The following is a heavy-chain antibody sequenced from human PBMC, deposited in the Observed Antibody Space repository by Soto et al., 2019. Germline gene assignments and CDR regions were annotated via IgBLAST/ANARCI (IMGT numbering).Heavy chain of an antibody. D-gene: IGHD1-26*01. V-gene: IGHV3-30*18. CDR1: GFTFSSYG. J-gene: IGHJ6*02. CDR2: ISYDGSNK. Sequence: PGGSLRLSCAASGFTFSSYGMHWVRQAPGKGLEWVAVISYDGSNKYYADSVKGRFTISRDNSKNTLYLQMNSLRAEDTAVYYCAKGKWELPGRGDYYYGMDVWGQGTTVTVSS. CDR3: AKGKWELPGRGDYYYGMDV.